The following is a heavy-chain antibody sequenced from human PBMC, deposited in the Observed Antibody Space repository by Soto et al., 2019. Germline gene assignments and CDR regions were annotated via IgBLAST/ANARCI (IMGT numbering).Heavy chain of an antibody. CDR1: GFTFSNYA. CDR3: AKRPLTAAGFDY. D-gene: IGHD6-13*01. CDR2: ITGSGGGT. J-gene: IGHJ4*02. Sequence: SGGGLVQPGGSLRLSCAASGFTFSNYAMTWVRQAPGKGLEWVSVITGSGGGTYFVDSVKGRFTISRDNSKNTVYLQMNSLRAEDTAVYYCAKRPLTAAGFDYWGQGTLVTVSS. V-gene: IGHV3-23*01.